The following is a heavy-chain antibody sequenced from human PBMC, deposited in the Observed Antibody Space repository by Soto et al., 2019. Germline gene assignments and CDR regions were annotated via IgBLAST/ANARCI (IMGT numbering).Heavy chain of an antibody. Sequence: QVQLVESGGGVVQPGRSLRLSCAASGFTFSSYAMHWVRQAPGKGLEWVADISYDGSNKYYADSVKGRFTISRDNFKNPLYLQMNSLRVEDTAVYYCARGTISYGMDVWGQGTTITVSS. D-gene: IGHD3-3*01. J-gene: IGHJ6*02. CDR2: ISYDGSNK. V-gene: IGHV3-30-3*01. CDR1: GFTFSSYA. CDR3: ARGTISYGMDV.